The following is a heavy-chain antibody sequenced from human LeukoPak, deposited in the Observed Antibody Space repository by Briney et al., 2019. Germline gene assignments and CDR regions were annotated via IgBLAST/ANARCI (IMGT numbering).Heavy chain of an antibody. V-gene: IGHV3-74*01. J-gene: IGHJ3*02. CDR2: INTDGSST. CDR1: GFTFSSYW. CDR3: ARDRELMDAFDI. D-gene: IGHD1-26*01. Sequence: HPGGSLRLSCAASGFTFSSYWMHWVRQALGKGLVWVSRINTDGSSTSYADSVKGRFTISRDNAKNTLYLQMNSLRAEDTAVYYCARDRELMDAFDIWGQGTMVTVSS.